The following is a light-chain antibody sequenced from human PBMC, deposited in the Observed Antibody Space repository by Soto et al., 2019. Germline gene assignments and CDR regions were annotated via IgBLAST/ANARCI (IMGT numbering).Light chain of an antibody. CDR3: QKYNSAPLT. J-gene: IGKJ3*01. V-gene: IGKV1-27*01. CDR2: AAS. Sequence: EIQMTQSPSSLSASVGDRVTITCRASQGISIYLAWYQQKPGKVPKLLIYAASTVQSGVPSRFSGSGSGTDFTLTISSLQPEDVATYYCQKYNSAPLTFGPGTKVDIK. CDR1: QGISIY.